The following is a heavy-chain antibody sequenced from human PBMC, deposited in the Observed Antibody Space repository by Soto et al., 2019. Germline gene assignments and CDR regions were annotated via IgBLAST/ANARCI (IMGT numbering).Heavy chain of an antibody. Sequence: SETLSLTCTVSGGSISSDDYYWSWIRQAPGRGLEWIGYIHSSGSIYHNPSPKSRATMSIDTAGNQFSLKVNSVTVADTAVYYCARDLDGLHDDTSGPFPRPGWGQGTLVTVSS. CDR3: ARDLDGLHDDTSGPFPRPG. J-gene: IGHJ1*01. CDR2: IHSSGSI. V-gene: IGHV4-30-4*01. D-gene: IGHD3-22*01. CDR1: GGSISSDDYY.